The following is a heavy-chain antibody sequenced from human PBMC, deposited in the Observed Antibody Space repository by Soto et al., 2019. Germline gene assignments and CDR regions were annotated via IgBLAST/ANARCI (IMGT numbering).Heavy chain of an antibody. CDR2: IYWDDDK. CDR1: GFSLSTSGVG. J-gene: IGHJ6*02. CDR3: AHWDGYNRVSYYYCGMDV. D-gene: IGHD5-12*01. V-gene: IGHV2-5*02. Sequence: QITLKESGPTLVKPTQTLTLTCTFSGFSLSTSGVGVGWIRQPPGKALEWLALIYWDDDKRYSPSLKSRLTLTQDTSTNQVVLTMTNMDPVDTATYDCAHWDGYNRVSYYYCGMDVWGQGTTVTVSS.